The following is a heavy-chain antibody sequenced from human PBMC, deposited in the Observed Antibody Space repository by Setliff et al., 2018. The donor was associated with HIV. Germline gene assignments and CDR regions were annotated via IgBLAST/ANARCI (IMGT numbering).Heavy chain of an antibody. CDR1: GGTFSSYP. J-gene: IGHJ6*03. CDR3: ARGRNYDSSGYGDYYYYMDV. D-gene: IGHD3-22*01. CDR2: IIPIFGTT. Sequence: VKVSCKASGGTFSSYPISWVRQAPGQGLEWMGGIIPIFGTTHYAQKFQGRVTVTADESTRTAYMQLSSLRSDDTAVYYCARGRNYDSSGYGDYYYYMDVWGKGTTVTVSS. V-gene: IGHV1-69*13.